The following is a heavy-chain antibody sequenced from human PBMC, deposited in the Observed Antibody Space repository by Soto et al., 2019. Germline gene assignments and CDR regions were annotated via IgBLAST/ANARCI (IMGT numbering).Heavy chain of an antibody. J-gene: IGHJ3*01. CDR2: ISYSGSN. CDR1: AGSISTINYY. CDR3: ARSAQWDGFDP. Sequence: QVQLQESGPGLVRPSQTLSLTCTVSAGSISTINYYWSWIRQHPERGLEWIGYISYSGSNFYHSSLKSRVTISIATSKKQFYLTLTSVTAADTAVYYCARSAQWDGFDPWGQGTMVTVSS. V-gene: IGHV4-31*03. D-gene: IGHD2-8*01.